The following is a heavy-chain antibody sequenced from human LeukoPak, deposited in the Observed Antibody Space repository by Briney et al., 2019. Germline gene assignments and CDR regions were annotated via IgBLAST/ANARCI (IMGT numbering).Heavy chain of an antibody. CDR3: ARHLRDGYNYAFDY. D-gene: IGHD5-24*01. CDR2: IHYSGST. Sequence: PSETLSLTCTVSGDSISSYYWSWIRQPPGKGLEWIGYIHYSGSTNYKPSLKSRVTISVDTSKTQFSLKLTSVTAADTAVYSCARHLRDGYNYAFDYWGQGTLVTVSS. CDR1: GDSISSYY. J-gene: IGHJ4*02. V-gene: IGHV4-59*08.